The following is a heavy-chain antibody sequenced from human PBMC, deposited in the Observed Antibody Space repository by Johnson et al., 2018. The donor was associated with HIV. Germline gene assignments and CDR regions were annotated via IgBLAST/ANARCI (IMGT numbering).Heavy chain of an antibody. CDR2: ISYDGSNK. Sequence: QVQLVESGGGVVQPGRSLRLSCAASRFTFSSYGMHWVRQAPGKGLEWVAVISYDGSNKYYADSVKGRFTISRDNSKNTLYLQMNILRSEDTAVYYCAKDRYIKGASTGFDIWGQGTMVTVSS. J-gene: IGHJ3*02. V-gene: IGHV3-30*18. CDR1: RFTFSSYG. CDR3: AKDRYIKGASTGFDI. D-gene: IGHD1-26*01.